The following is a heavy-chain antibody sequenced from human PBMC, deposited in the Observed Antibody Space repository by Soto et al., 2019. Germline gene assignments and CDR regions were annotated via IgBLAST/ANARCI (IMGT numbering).Heavy chain of an antibody. CDR2: TYYSGNT. D-gene: IGHD3-10*01. CDR1: GGSISSGGYS. V-gene: IGHV4-30-2*06. J-gene: IGHJ4*02. CDR3: SRPVNARESFDY. Sequence: SATLSLTCAVSGGSISSGGYSWSWIRQSPGKGLEWIGYTYYSGNTYYTPSLKSRVTISVAGSQIPFSLELRSVTAADPAVYFCSRPVNARESFDYSGQGTLVTVPT.